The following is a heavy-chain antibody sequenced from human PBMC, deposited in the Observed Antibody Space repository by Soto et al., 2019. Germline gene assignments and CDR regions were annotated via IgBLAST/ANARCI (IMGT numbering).Heavy chain of an antibody. D-gene: IGHD5-18*01. CDR2: IYYSGST. CDR1: GGSISSYY. V-gene: IGHV4-59*01. CDR3: ARRSPGTASYYYYGMDV. Sequence: SETLSLTCTVSGGSISSYYWSWIRQPPGKGLEWIGYIYYSGSTNYNPSLKSRVTISVDTSKNQFSLKLSSVTAADTAVYYCARRSPGTASYYYYGMDVWGQGTTVTVSS. J-gene: IGHJ6*02.